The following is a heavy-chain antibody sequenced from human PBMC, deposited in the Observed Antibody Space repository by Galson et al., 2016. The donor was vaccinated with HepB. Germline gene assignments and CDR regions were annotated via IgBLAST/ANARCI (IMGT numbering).Heavy chain of an antibody. V-gene: IGHV3-53*01. CDR3: ARGFRLGDLSSPRERDAFDM. CDR1: GFTVSSNY. J-gene: IGHJ3*02. CDR2: IYNGGNT. D-gene: IGHD3-16*02. Sequence: SLRLSCAASGFTVSSNYMNWVRQAPGKGLEWVSVIYNGGNTYYADSVKGRFTISRDNSKNTLYLQMNSLRAEDTAVYHCARGFRLGDLSSPRERDAFDMWGQGTMVTVSS.